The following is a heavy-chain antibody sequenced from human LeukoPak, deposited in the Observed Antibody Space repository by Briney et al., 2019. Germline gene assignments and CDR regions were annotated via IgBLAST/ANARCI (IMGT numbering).Heavy chain of an antibody. CDR3: VRGAPVTGTTVLDP. V-gene: IGHV4-31*03. CDR2: NYYSGST. D-gene: IGHD1-7*01. J-gene: IGHJ5*02. CDR1: GGSISSGGYY. Sequence: SETLSLTCTVSGGSISSGGYYWTWIPQHPGKGLERNGYNYYSGSTYHNPSLKSRVTIYVDKSKNQFSLNLSSVTDTDLSVCYGVRGAPVTGTTVLDPWGQGTLVTVSS.